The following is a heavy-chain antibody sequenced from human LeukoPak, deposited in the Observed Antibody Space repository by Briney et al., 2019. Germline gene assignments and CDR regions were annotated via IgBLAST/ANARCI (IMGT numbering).Heavy chain of an antibody. Sequence: ASVKVSCKVSGYSFTNYYMHWVRQAPGQGLEWMGIINPSGGSTRYAQKFQGRVTMTRDTSTSTVYMELSSLRSEDTAVYYCAREMATNGVTPTLGYWGQGTLVTVSS. J-gene: IGHJ4*02. CDR2: INPSGGST. D-gene: IGHD5-24*01. V-gene: IGHV1-46*01. CDR1: GYSFTNYY. CDR3: AREMATNGVTPTLGY.